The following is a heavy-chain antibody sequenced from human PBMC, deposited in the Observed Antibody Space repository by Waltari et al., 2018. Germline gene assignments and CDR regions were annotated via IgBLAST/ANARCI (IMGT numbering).Heavy chain of an antibody. CDR3: ARESLPDGRSRYRNWFDL. CDR1: GYAFTSYK. Sequence: QVQLVQSGAEGKNPGASVRVSCRASGYAFTSYKIHWVRQAPGQRPQWMGWINVGDGDRKYSQDFQGRLTFTTDASATSAYMELTSLQSEDTAVYYCARESLPDGRSRYRNWFDLWGQGTLVTVSS. CDR2: INVGDGDR. D-gene: IGHD1-1*01. J-gene: IGHJ5*02. V-gene: IGHV1-3*01.